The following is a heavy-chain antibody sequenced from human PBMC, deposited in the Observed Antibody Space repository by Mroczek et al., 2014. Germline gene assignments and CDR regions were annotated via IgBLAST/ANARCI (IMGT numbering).Heavy chain of an antibody. Sequence: QVQLVQSGGGVVQPGRSLRLSCAASGFTFSSYGMHWVRQAPGKGLEWVAVISYDGSNKYYADSVKGRFTISRDNSKNTLYLQMNSLRAEDTAVYYCAKGSYQLLYVLLYWGQGNPGHRLL. J-gene: IGHJ4*02. D-gene: IGHD2-2*02. CDR3: AKGSYQLLYVLLY. CDR2: ISYDGSNK. CDR1: GFTFSSYG. V-gene: IGHV3-30*18.